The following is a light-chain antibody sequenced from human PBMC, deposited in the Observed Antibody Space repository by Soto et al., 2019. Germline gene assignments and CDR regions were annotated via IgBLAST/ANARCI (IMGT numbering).Light chain of an antibody. J-gene: IGKJ4*01. CDR3: QLYGSSPPELT. CDR2: GAS. Sequence: EIVLTQSPATLSSFPGDRVTLSCRASQYINTRLAWYQHRPGQAPRLLMFGASSRATGIPDRFSGSGSGTDFTLTISRLEPEDFAVYYCQLYGSSPPELTFGGGTKVDIK. V-gene: IGKV3-20*01. CDR1: QYINTR.